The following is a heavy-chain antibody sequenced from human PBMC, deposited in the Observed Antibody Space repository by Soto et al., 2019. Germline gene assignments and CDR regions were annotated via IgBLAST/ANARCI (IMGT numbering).Heavy chain of an antibody. D-gene: IGHD6-19*01. J-gene: IGHJ5*02. CDR1: GFTFSSYS. Sequence: GGSLRLSCAASGFTFSSYSMNWVRQAPGKGLEWVSSISSSSSYIYYADSVKGRFTISRDNAKNSLYLQMNSLRAEDTAVYYCALRPAVAGIFNWFGPWGQGTLVTVSS. CDR2: ISSSSSYI. V-gene: IGHV3-21*01. CDR3: ALRPAVAGIFNWFGP.